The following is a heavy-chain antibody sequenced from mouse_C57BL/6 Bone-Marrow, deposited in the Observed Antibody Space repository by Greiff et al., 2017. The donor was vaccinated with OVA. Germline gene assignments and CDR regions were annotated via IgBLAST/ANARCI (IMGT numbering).Heavy chain of an antibody. V-gene: IGHV3-6*01. D-gene: IGHD5-5*01. CDR1: GYSITSGYY. Sequence: DVQLQESGPGLVKPSQSLSLTCSVTGYSITSGYYWNWIRQFPGNKLEWMGYISYDGSNNYNPSLKNRISITRDTSKNQFFLKLNSVTTEDTATYYCAREGLPNWYFDVWGTGTTVTVSS. CDR2: ISYDGSN. J-gene: IGHJ1*03. CDR3: AREGLPNWYFDV.